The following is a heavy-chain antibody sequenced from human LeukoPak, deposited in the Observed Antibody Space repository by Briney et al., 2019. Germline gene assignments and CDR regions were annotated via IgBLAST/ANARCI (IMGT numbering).Heavy chain of an antibody. J-gene: IGHJ4*02. V-gene: IGHV3-21*01. Sequence: GGSLRLSCAASGFTFSSYSMNWVRQAPGKGLEWVSSISSSSSYIYYADSVKGRFTISRDNSKNTLYLQMNSLRAEDTAVYYCARVPHYYGSGSSDYWGQGTLVTVSS. D-gene: IGHD3-10*01. CDR2: ISSSSSYI. CDR3: ARVPHYYGSGSSDY. CDR1: GFTFSSYS.